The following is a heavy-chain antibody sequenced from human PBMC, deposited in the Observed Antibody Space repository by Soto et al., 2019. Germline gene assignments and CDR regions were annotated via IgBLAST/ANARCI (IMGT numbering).Heavy chain of an antibody. CDR1: GGSVSSGSYY. V-gene: IGHV4-61*01. Sequence: SETLSLTCTVAGGSVSSGSYYWSWIRQPPGKGLEWIGYIYYSGSTNYNPSLKSRVTISLDRSKNQFSLRLTSVAAADTAVYFCARGKFYAFDIWGQGTMVTVSS. J-gene: IGHJ3*02. CDR2: IYYSGST. CDR3: ARGKFYAFDI.